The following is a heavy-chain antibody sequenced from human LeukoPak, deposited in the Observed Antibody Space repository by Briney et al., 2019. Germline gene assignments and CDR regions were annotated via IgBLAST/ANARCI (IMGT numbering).Heavy chain of an antibody. Sequence: PSETLSLTCTVSGGSISSYYWSWIRQPPGKGLEWIGYIYDSGSTNYNPSLKSRVTISVDTSKNQFSLRLSSETAADTAVYYCARRYCSGGSCYSSFDDWGQGTLVTVSS. CDR3: ARRYCSGGSCYSSFDD. D-gene: IGHD2-15*01. CDR2: IYDSGST. J-gene: IGHJ4*02. CDR1: GGSISSYY. V-gene: IGHV4-59*01.